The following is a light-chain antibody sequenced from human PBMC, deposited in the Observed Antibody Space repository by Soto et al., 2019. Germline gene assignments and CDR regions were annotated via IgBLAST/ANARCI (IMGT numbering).Light chain of an antibody. J-gene: IGLJ3*02. Sequence: QSALTQPPSVTGSPGQSVTISCTGTRSAVGNYHLVSWYQQPPGTAPKLLIYQVSNRPSGVPDRFSGSKSGNTASLTISGLQAEDEADYYCSLKTGIATWVFGVGTKVTVL. V-gene: IGLV2-18*01. CDR2: QVS. CDR3: SLKTGIATWV. CDR1: RSAVGNYHL.